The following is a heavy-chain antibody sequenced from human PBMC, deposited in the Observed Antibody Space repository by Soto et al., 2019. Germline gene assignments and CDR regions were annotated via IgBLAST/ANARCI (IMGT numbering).Heavy chain of an antibody. CDR3: ARGYESSRRYLPLLDY. CDR1: SVYFSGYY. D-gene: IGHD3-22*01. CDR2: ISHSGST. V-gene: IGHV4-34*01. Sequence: QVQLQQWGAGLLKPSETLSLRCVVNSVYFSGYYWTRIRQTPGKGLEWIGEISHSGSTNYNTSLMSRVTMSADTSKKQFSLRLSSVTAADTALYFCARGYESSRRYLPLLDYWGQGTLVTVSS. J-gene: IGHJ4*02.